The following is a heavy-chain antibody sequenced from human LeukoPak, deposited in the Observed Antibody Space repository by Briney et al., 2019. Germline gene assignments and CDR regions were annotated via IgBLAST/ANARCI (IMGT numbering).Heavy chain of an antibody. CDR3: AKDTGSGSYYNTDY. V-gene: IGHV3-7*03. J-gene: IGHJ4*02. CDR2: IKQDGSEK. CDR1: GFTFSICW. D-gene: IGHD3-10*01. Sequence: GGSLRLFCAASGFTFSICWVRWVRQAPGEALEWVANIKQDGSEKCYVDSVRGRFTISRDNSKNTLYLQMNSMRAEDTAVYYCAKDTGSGSYYNTDYWGQGTLVTVSS.